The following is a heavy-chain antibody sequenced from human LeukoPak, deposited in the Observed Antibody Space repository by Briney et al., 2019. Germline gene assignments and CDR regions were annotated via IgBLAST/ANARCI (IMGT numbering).Heavy chain of an antibody. CDR2: VHSGGRT. V-gene: IGHV4-59*01. CDR3: ARAVSGYYFDY. J-gene: IGHJ4*02. CDR1: GGSTDNYY. D-gene: IGHD6-19*01. Sequence: SETLSLTCTVSGGSTDNYYWSWIRQSPGKGLEWVGYVHSGGRTNSSPSLRSRVTMSVDTSKNLFSLKLSSVTAADTAVYYCARAVSGYYFDYWGQGALVAVSS.